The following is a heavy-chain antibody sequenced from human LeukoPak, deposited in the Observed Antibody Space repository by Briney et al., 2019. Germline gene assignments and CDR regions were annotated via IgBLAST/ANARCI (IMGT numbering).Heavy chain of an antibody. CDR3: ARGSGSYYGQYYFDS. V-gene: IGHV3-7*01. D-gene: IGHD1-26*01. CDR1: GLTFSSCW. CDR2: IKQDGSEK. Sequence: PGGSLRLSCAASGLTFSSCWMSWVRQAPGKGLEWVANIKQDGSEKSYVDSVKGRFTISRDNAKNSLYLQVSSLRVEDTAVYYCARGSGSYYGQYYFDSWGQGTLVTVSS. J-gene: IGHJ4*02.